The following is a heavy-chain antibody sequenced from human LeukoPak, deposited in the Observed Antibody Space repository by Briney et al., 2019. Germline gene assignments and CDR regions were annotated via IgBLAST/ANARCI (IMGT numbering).Heavy chain of an antibody. CDR1: GYTFTGCY. Sequence: ASVKVSCKASGYTFTGCYMHWVRQAPGQGLEWMGWINPNSGGTNYAQKFQGWVTMTRDTSISTAYMELSRLRSDDTAVYYCARDIAAAGTDYYYYGMDVWGQGTTVTVSS. V-gene: IGHV1-2*04. D-gene: IGHD6-13*01. CDR2: INPNSGGT. J-gene: IGHJ6*02. CDR3: ARDIAAAGTDYYYYGMDV.